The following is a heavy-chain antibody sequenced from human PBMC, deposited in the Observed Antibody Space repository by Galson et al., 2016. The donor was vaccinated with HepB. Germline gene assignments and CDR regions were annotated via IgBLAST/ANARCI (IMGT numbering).Heavy chain of an antibody. V-gene: IGHV3-21*04. D-gene: IGHD5-12*01. CDR2: ITPTSSSI. CDR3: AREGRGFDSDC. J-gene: IGHJ4*02. CDR1: GFPFNIYS. Sequence: SLRLSCAASGFPFNIYSMNWVRQAPGKGLEWVSFITPTSSSIYYAESVKGRFTISRDNAEDSLYLQLNRLRVEDTAIYYCAREGRGFDSDCWGQGTLVTVSS.